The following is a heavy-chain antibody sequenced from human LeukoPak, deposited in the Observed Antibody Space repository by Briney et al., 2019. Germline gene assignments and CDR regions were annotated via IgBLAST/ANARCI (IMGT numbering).Heavy chain of an antibody. J-gene: IGHJ4*02. CDR3: ARVSRDDSGSYYSHFDY. CDR2: IYYSGST. CDR1: GGSISSGDYY. V-gene: IGHV4-30-4*01. D-gene: IGHD3-10*01. Sequence: PSQTLSLTCTVSGGSISSGDYYWSWIRQPPGRGLEWIVYIYYSGSTYYNPSLKSRITMSVDTSKNQFSLKLSSVTAADTAVYYCARVSRDDSGSYYSHFDYWGQGTLVTVSS.